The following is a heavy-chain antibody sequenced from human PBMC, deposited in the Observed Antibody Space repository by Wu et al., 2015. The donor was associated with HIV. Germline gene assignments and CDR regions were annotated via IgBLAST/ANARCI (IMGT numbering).Heavy chain of an antibody. CDR1: GYIFSSFG. Sequence: QIQLVQSGAEVKKPGASVKVSCKASGYIFSSFGISWVRQVPGQGLEWMGWISTFNANTNHAQKFQGRLTMTTNTSAGTAYMDLRSLSSDDTAVYYCARDGGGDGYNSDYWGQGTLVTVSS. D-gene: IGHD5-24*01. V-gene: IGHV1-18*01. CDR3: ARDGGGDGYNSDY. CDR2: ISTFNANT. J-gene: IGHJ4*02.